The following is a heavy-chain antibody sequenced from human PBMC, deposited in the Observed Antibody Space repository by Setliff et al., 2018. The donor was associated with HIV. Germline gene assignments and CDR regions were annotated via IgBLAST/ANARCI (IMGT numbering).Heavy chain of an antibody. D-gene: IGHD3-16*01. CDR2: MSTYSGNT. CDR3: ARTVKTTLGDLLSPYYYYMDL. V-gene: IGHV1-18*01. J-gene: IGHJ6*03. Sequence: GASVKVSCKAYGYTFINYGITWVRQAPGQGLEWMGWMSTYSGNTDYAQNAQGRFTMTSDTSTTTAYMELRNLRSNDSAVYYCARTVKTTLGDLLSPYYYYMDLWGKGTTVTVSS. CDR1: GYTFINYG.